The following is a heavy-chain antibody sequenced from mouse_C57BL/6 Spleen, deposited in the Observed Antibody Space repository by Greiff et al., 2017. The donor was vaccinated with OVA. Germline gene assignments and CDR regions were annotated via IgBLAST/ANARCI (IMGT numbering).Heavy chain of an antibody. CDR1: GYAFSSSW. J-gene: IGHJ2*01. D-gene: IGHD2-4*01. V-gene: IGHV1-82*01. CDR2: IYPGDGDT. CDR3: ANYDYDGGSFDY. Sequence: VQLQQSGPELVKPGASVKISCKASGYAFSSSWMNWVKQRPGKGLEWIGRIYPGDGDTNYNGKFKGKATLTADKSSSTAYMQLSSLTSEDSAVYFCANYDYDGGSFDYWGQGTTLTVSS.